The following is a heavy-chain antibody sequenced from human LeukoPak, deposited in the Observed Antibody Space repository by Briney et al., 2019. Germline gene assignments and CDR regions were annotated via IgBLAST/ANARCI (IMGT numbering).Heavy chain of an antibody. CDR2: ISWDGGST. Sequence: GGSLRLSCAASGFTFDDYMMHWVRQAPGKGLEWVSLISWDGGSTYYADSLKGRFTISRDNSKNSLYLQMNSLRTEDTALYYCAKPYTSGYYTDFQNWGQGTLVTVSS. CDR3: AKPYTSGYYTDFQN. CDR1: GFTFDDYM. V-gene: IGHV3-43*01. J-gene: IGHJ1*01. D-gene: IGHD6-19*01.